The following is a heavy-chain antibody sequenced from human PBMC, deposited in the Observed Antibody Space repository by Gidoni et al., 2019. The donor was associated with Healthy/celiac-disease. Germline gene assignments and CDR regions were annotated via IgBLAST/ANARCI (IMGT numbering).Heavy chain of an antibody. CDR2: ISYDGSNK. CDR1: GFTFSSYA. CDR3: ARGHQKDTGGYVEN. V-gene: IGHV3-30-3*01. Sequence: QVQLVEPGGGVVQPGRSLRLPCAASGFTFSSYAMHWVRQAPGKGLEWVAVISYDGSNKYYADSVKGRFTISRDNSKNTLYLQMNSLRAEDTAVYYCARGHQKDTGGYVENWGQGTLVTVSS. J-gene: IGHJ4*02. D-gene: IGHD5-18*01.